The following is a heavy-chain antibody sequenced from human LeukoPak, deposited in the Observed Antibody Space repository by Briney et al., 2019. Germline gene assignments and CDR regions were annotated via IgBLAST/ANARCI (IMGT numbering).Heavy chain of an antibody. D-gene: IGHD6-6*01. J-gene: IGHJ4*02. V-gene: IGHV4-59*01. CDR1: GGSFSGYY. CDR2: IYYSGST. CDR3: ARIDGRSSSLPLDY. Sequence: PSETLSLTCAVYGGSFSGYYWSWIRQPPGKGLEWIGYIYYSGSTNYNPSLKSRVTISVDTSKNQFSLKLSSVTAADTAVYYCARIDGRSSSLPLDYWGQGTLVTVSS.